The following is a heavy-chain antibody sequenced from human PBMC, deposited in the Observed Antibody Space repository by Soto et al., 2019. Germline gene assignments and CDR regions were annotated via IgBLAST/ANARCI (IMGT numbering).Heavy chain of an antibody. J-gene: IGHJ4*02. CDR2: INHSGST. CDR3: ARTGPGGYSRLQYYFDS. D-gene: IGHD6-13*01. V-gene: IGHV4-34*01. CDR1: DRLFRGGY. Sequence: PSETVWLTFVVYDRLFRGGYWSWIRKPPGKGLEWIGEINHSGSTNYNPSLKSRVTISVDTSKNQFSLKLSSVTAADTAVYYCARTGPGGYSRLQYYFDSWGLGTLVTVS.